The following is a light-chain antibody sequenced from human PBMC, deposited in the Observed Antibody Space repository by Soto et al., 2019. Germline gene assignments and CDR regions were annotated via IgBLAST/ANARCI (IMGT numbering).Light chain of an antibody. CDR3: VPALQSLS. V-gene: IGKV2-28*01. Sequence: DIVMTQYPHCLPVTPGEPTAISCRSKESLLHNNGYNYLDWYMQKPGQSPQLLIYLGSNRASGVPDRFSGRGSGTDFTLMISRVAAADVGVYYGVPALQSLSFAEGTRLEIK. J-gene: IGKJ5*01. CDR2: LGS. CDR1: ESLLHNNGYNY.